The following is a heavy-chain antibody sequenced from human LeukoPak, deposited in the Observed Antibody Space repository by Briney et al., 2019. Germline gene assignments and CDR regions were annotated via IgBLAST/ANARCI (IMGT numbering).Heavy chain of an antibody. CDR1: GGSFSGYY. Sequence: SETLSLTCAVYGGSFSGYYWSWIRQPPGKGLEWIWEINHSGSTNYNPSLKSRVTISVDTPKNQFSLKLSSVTAADTAVYYCARVAVGATTGGHDAFDIWGQGTMVTVSS. D-gene: IGHD1-26*01. CDR3: ARVAVGATTGGHDAFDI. CDR2: INHSGST. V-gene: IGHV4-34*01. J-gene: IGHJ3*02.